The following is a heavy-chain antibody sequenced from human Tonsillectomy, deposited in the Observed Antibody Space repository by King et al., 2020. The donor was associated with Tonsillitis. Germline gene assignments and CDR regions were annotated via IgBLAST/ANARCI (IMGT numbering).Heavy chain of an antibody. J-gene: IGHJ3*02. CDR1: GFSLSTTGMR. CDR2: IDWDDDK. CDR3: ARTVGTKSDAFDI. V-gene: IGHV2-70*04. Sequence: FTLKESGPALVKPTQTLTLTCTFSGFSLSTTGMRVTWIRQPPGKALEWLARIDWDDDKYYSTSLKTRLTISKDTSKNQVVLTMTNMDPVDTATYYCARTVGTKSDAFDIWGQGTMVTVSS. D-gene: IGHD1-26*01.